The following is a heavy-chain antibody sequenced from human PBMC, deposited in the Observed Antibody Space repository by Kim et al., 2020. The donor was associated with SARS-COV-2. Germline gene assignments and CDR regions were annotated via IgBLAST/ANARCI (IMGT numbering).Heavy chain of an antibody. Sequence: GGSLRLSCTASGFPFNIYTMNWFRQAPGKGLEWVSFITSSSSVIYYSDSVRGRFTVSRDNAKNSLYLQMDSLTADDTAVYFCARETYYYFDYWGQGT. CDR2: ITSSSSVI. CDR3: ARETYYYFDY. D-gene: IGHD2-21*01. V-gene: IGHV3-48*04. CDR1: GFPFNIYT. J-gene: IGHJ4*02.